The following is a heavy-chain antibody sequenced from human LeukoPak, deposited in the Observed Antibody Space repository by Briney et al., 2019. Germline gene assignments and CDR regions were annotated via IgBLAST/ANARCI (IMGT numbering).Heavy chain of an antibody. V-gene: IGHV4-59*08. CDR1: GGSISSYY. Sequence: SETLSLTCTVPGGSISSYYWSWIRQPPGKGLEWIGYIYYSGSTNYNPSLKSRVTISVDTSKNQFSLKLSSVTAADTAVYYCARRNDYGGNPDWYFDPWGRGTLVTVSS. J-gene: IGHJ2*01. CDR3: ARRNDYGGNPDWYFDP. D-gene: IGHD4-23*01. CDR2: IYYSGST.